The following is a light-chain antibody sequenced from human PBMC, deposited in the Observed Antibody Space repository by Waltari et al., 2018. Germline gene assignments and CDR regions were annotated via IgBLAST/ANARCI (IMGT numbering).Light chain of an antibody. CDR1: QSVNSNY. J-gene: IGKJ2*01. CDR2: GAS. V-gene: IGKV3-20*01. CDR3: QQYGSSPPYT. Sequence: EIVLTQSPGTLSLSPGERATLSCRASQSVNSNYLAWYQQKPGQAPRLLIYGASSRATGIPDRFSGSGSGTDFIFTISRLEPEDFAVYYCQQYGSSPPYTFGQGTKLEI.